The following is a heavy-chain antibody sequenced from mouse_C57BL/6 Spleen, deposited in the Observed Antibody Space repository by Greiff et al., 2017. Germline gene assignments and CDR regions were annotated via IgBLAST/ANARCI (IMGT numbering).Heavy chain of an antibody. V-gene: IGHV1-69*01. CDR2: IDPSDSYT. D-gene: IGHD2-5*01. Sequence: VQLQQPGAELVMPGASVKLSCKASGYTFTSYWMHWVKQRPGQGLEWFGEIDPSDSYTNYNKKIKGKSTLTVDKSSSTAYMQLSSLTSEDSAVYYCARRDYSNFFFDYWGQGTTLTVSS. CDR1: GYTFTSYW. J-gene: IGHJ2*01. CDR3: ARRDYSNFFFDY.